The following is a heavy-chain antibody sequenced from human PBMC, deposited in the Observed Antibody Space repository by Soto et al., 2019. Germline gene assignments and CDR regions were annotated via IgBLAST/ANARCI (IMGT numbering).Heavy chain of an antibody. CDR1: GYTFTSYA. CDR3: ARDRYYGDYDGGVCAY. CDR2: INAGNGNT. D-gene: IGHD4-17*01. Sequence: SVKVSCKASGYTFTSYAMHWVRQAPGQRLEWMGWINAGNGNTKYSQKFQGRVTITRDTSASTAYMELSSLRSEDTAVYYCARDRYYGDYDGGVCAYWGQGTLVTVSS. V-gene: IGHV1-3*01. J-gene: IGHJ4*02.